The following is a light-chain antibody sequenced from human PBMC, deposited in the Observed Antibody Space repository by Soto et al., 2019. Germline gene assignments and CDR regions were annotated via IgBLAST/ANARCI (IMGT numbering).Light chain of an antibody. CDR3: QQRYSWPLT. CDR1: QSINIY. CDR2: DAS. Sequence: EIVLTQSPAALSLSPGGRATLSGRVSQSINIYLAWYQQKLGQAPRLLIYDASIRATGIPARFSGSGSGTDFTLTISSLEPEDFGVYYCQQRYSWPLTFGGGTKVDIK. J-gene: IGKJ4*01. V-gene: IGKV3-11*01.